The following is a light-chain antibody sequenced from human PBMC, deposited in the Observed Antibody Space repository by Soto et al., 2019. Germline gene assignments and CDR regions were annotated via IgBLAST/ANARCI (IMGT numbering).Light chain of an antibody. CDR3: QQYHIYSGT. CDR1: QAITKY. Sequence: DIQMTQSPSSLSASLGDRVTITCQASQAITKYLNWYQQKPGKAPKLLIYKASTLASGVPSRFSGSGSGTEFTLTINSLQPDDFATYYCQQYHIYSGTFGQGTKVDIK. CDR2: KAS. J-gene: IGKJ1*01. V-gene: IGKV1-5*03.